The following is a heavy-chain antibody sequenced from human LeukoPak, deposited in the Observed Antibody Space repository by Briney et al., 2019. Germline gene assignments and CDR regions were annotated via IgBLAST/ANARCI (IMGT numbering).Heavy chain of an antibody. J-gene: IGHJ5*02. V-gene: IGHV4-4*07. CDR1: GGSISSYY. Sequence: SETLYLTCTVSGGSISSYYWSWIRQPPGKGLEWIGRIYTSRSTNYNPSLKSRVTMSVDTTKNRFSLNLSSVTAADTAVYYCARINVMYNYFVTCGQGTLVTVSS. CDR2: IYTSRST. CDR3: ARINVMYNYFVT.